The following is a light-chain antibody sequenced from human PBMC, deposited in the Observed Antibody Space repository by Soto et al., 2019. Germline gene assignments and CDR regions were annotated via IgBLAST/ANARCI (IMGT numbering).Light chain of an antibody. Sequence: EIGLTQSPGTLSLSPWERATLSCRASQSVTSTYLAWYQQKAGQAPRLLIYGASSRATGVPDRFSGNGSGTDFTLTITRLEPEDFAVDYCQQYGDSPQTFGQGTRLEIK. CDR1: QSVTSTY. J-gene: IGKJ5*01. CDR3: QQYGDSPQT. CDR2: GAS. V-gene: IGKV3-20*01.